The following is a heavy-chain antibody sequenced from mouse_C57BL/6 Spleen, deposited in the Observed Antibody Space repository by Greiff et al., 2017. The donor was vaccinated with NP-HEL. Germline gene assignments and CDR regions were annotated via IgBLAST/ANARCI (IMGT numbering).Heavy chain of an antibody. J-gene: IGHJ3*01. CDR1: GFTFSNYW. CDR3: TVYYGYDGFAY. Sequence: EVHLVESGGGLVQPGGSMKLSCVASGFTFSNYWMNWVRQSPEKGLEWVAQIRLKSDNYATHYAESVKGRFTISRDDSKSSVYLQMNNLRAEDTGIYYCTVYYGYDGFAYWGQGTLVTVSA. D-gene: IGHD2-2*01. V-gene: IGHV6-3*01. CDR2: IRLKSDNYAT.